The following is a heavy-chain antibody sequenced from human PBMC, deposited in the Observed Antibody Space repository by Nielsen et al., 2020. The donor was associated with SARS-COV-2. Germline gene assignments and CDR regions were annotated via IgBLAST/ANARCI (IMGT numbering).Heavy chain of an antibody. V-gene: IGHV3-30*18. CDR2: ISYDGSNK. Sequence: GESLKISCAASGFTFSSYGMHWVRQAPGKGLEWVAVISYDGSNKYYADSVKGRFAISRGNSKNTLYLQMNSLRAEDTAVYYCAKKGYSYGTFDYWGQGTLVTVSS. CDR3: AKKGYSYGTFDY. CDR1: GFTFSSYG. D-gene: IGHD5-18*01. J-gene: IGHJ4*02.